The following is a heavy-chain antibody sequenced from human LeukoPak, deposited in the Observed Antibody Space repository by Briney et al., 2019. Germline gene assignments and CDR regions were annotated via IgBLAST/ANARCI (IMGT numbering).Heavy chain of an antibody. CDR1: GFTFSSYA. Sequence: GGSLRLSCAASGFTFSSYAMHWVRQAPGKGLEWVAVISYDGSNKYYADSVKGRFTISRDNSKNTLYLQMNSLRAEDTAVYYCARESIDWGQGTLVTVSS. CDR2: ISYDGSNK. J-gene: IGHJ4*02. CDR3: ARESID. D-gene: IGHD3-3*02. V-gene: IGHV3-30*04.